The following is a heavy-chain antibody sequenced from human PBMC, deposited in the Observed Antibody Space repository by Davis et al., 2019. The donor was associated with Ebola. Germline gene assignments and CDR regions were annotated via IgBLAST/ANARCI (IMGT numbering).Heavy chain of an antibody. J-gene: IGHJ4*02. CDR2: ISGFNTNT. CDR1: GYTFTSYG. V-gene: IGHV1-18*04. CDR3: ARAPNYDVLTGTSSYNFDY. Sequence: ASVKVSCKSSGYTFTSYGLVWVRQAPGLGLEGMGWISGFNTNTNFAQKFQGRVTVSKDTSTNTAYMDLRSLTSDDTAIYYCARAPNYDVLTGTSSYNFDYWGQGTLVTVSS. D-gene: IGHD3-9*01.